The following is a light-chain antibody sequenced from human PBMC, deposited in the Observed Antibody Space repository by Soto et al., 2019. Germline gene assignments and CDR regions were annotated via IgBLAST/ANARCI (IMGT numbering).Light chain of an antibody. V-gene: IGKV1-5*01. J-gene: IGKJ4*01. CDR2: AAS. CDR3: QQYSYSLT. Sequence: DIQMTQSPSTLSGSVGSSATITGRASQTISSWLAWYQQKPGKAPKLLIYAASSLESGVPSRFSGSGSGTEFTLTISRLQPDDFATYYCQQYSYSLTFGGGTKVDIK. CDR1: QTISSW.